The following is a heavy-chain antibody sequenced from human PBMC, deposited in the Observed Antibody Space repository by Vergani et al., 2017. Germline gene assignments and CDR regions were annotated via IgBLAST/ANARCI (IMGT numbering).Heavy chain of an antibody. CDR2: IYHSGST. CDR3: ARALKLRYSPFGDYYYYGMDV. V-gene: IGHV4-4*03. Sequence: QVQLQESGPGLVKPPGTLSLTCAVSGGSISSSNWWSWVRQPPGKGLQWIGEIYHSGSTNYNPSLKSRVTISVDKSKNQFSLKLSSVTAADTAVYYCARALKLRYSPFGDYYYYGMDVWGQGTTVTVS. CDR1: GGSISSSNW. D-gene: IGHD3-9*01. J-gene: IGHJ6*02.